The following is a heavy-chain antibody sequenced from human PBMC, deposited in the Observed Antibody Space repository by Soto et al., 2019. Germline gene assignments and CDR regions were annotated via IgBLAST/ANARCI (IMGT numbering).Heavy chain of an antibody. CDR1: GYTFTSYY. J-gene: IGHJ3*02. V-gene: IGHV1-46*03. Sequence: ASVKVSFTASGYTFTSYYMHWVRQAPGQGLEWMGIINPSGGSTSYAQKFQGRVTMTRDTSTSTVYMELSSLRSEDTAVYYCARVRYYDARAFDIWGQGTMVTVSS. CDR3: ARVRYYDARAFDI. D-gene: IGHD3-3*01. CDR2: INPSGGST.